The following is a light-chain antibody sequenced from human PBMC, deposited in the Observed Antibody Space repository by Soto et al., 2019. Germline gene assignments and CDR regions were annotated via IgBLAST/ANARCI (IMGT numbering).Light chain of an antibody. Sequence: DIRITESPSSVSASVGDRVTITCRASQSISSYLNWYQQKPGKAPKLLIYAASSLQSGVPSRFSGSGSGTDFTLTISSLQPEDFATYYCQQSYITPLTFCGVTNVDIK. CDR3: QQSYITPLT. J-gene: IGKJ4*01. CDR2: AAS. CDR1: QSISSY. V-gene: IGKV1-39*01.